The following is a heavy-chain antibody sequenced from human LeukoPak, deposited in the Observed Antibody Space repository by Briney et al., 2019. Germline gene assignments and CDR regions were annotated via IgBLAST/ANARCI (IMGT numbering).Heavy chain of an antibody. CDR1: GASISSSS. D-gene: IGHD3-10*01. CDR2: IYYSGST. J-gene: IGHJ5*02. CDR3: ARDTLESYGPGSYRWFDP. V-gene: IGHV4-59*01. Sequence: SETLSLTCTISGASISSSSWSWIRQPPGKGLEWIGYIYYSGSTNYNPSLKSRVTISVDTSKNQFSLKLSSVTAADTAVYYCARDTLESYGPGSYRWFDPWGQGTLVTVSS.